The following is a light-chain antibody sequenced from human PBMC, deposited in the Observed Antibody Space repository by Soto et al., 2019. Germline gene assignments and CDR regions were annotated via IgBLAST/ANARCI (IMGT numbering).Light chain of an antibody. Sequence: EIVLTQSPGTLSLSPGDRATISCRASQSVTSTYLAWYQQKPGQPPRLLIYGASNRATGIPDRFSGSGSGTDFTLTIISLEPEDFTVYYCQQYQSLPTSFGPETKVDI. CDR2: GAS. V-gene: IGKV3-20*01. J-gene: IGKJ3*01. CDR1: QSVTSTY. CDR3: QQYQSLPTS.